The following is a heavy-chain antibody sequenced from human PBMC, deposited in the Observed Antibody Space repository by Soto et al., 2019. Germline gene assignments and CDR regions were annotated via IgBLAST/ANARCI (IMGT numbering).Heavy chain of an antibody. D-gene: IGHD6-13*01. V-gene: IGHV3-74*01. CDR1: GFTFSSYW. CDR3: ARGGAATPYGMGV. CDR2: ISIDETST. Sequence: PXGSLRLSCSASGFTFSSYWMHWVRQGPGKGLVWISRISIDETSTNYADSVKGRFTISRDNAKNTLYLQMNSLRAEDTAVYYCARGGAATPYGMGVWGQGTTVTVSS. J-gene: IGHJ6*02.